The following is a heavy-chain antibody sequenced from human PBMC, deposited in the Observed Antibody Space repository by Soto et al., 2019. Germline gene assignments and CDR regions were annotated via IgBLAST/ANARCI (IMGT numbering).Heavy chain of an antibody. D-gene: IGHD6-19*01. V-gene: IGHV1-2*04. CDR2: INPNSGGT. CDR1: GYTFTGYY. J-gene: IGHJ5*02. CDR3: ARDGTIAVAGTNNWFDP. Sequence: QVQLVQSGAEVKKPGASVKVSCKASGYTFTGYYMHWVRQAPGQGLEWMGWINPNSGGTNYAQKFQGWVTMTRDTSISTAYMELSRLRSDDTAVYYCARDGTIAVAGTNNWFDPWGQGTLVTVSS.